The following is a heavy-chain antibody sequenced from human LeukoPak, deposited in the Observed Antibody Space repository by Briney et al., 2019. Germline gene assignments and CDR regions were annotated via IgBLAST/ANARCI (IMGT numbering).Heavy chain of an antibody. CDR2: IYYSGST. Sequence: KASETLSLTCTVSGGSISSSSYYWSWIRQPPGKGLEWIGYIYYSGSTNYNPSLKSRVTISVDTSKNQFSLKLSSVTAADTAVYYCARDSKVGATWINYYYGMDVWGQGTTVTVSS. CDR3: ARDSKVGATWINYYYGMDV. V-gene: IGHV4-61*01. J-gene: IGHJ6*02. D-gene: IGHD1-26*01. CDR1: GGSISSSSYY.